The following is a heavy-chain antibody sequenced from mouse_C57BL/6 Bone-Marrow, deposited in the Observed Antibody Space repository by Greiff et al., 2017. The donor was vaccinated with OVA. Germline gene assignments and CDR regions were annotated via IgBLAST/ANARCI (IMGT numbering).Heavy chain of an antibody. CDR3: ARENYDGSSPD. J-gene: IGHJ2*01. CDR2: ISYDGSN. V-gene: IGHV3-6*01. Sequence: EVQLQESGPGLVKPSQSLSLTCSVTGYSITSGYYWNWIRQFPGNKLEWMGYISYDGSNNYNPSLKNRISITRDTSKNQFFLKLNSVTTEDTATYYCARENYDGSSPDWGQGTTLTVSS. D-gene: IGHD1-1*01. CDR1: GYSITSGYY.